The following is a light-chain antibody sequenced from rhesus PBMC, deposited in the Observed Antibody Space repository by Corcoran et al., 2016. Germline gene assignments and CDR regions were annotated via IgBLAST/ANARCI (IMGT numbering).Light chain of an antibody. Sequence: QAAPTQPPSVSGSPGQSVTISCFGIISDVGGHNSVSWYQQHPGKVPRLVMYGVSQRPSGVSDRFSGSKTGNTASLTISGLLAEDEADYHCCSYTTSSTFIFGGGTRLTVL. CDR1: ISDVGGHNS. V-gene: IGLV2S7*01. J-gene: IGLJ1*01. CDR2: GVS. CDR3: CSYTTSSTFI.